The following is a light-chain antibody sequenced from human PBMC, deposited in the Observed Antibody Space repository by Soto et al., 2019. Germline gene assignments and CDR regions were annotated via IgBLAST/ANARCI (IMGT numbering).Light chain of an antibody. CDR2: GAS. Sequence: EVVLTQSPGTLSLSPGERATLSCRASQPIDRKFLAWYQQKPGQAPRLLIHGASTRATGVPDRFSGSGSERDSSLTISSLEPEDFAVYFCQRFDASLFTFGGGTKVEIK. V-gene: IGKV3-20*01. CDR1: QPIDRKF. CDR3: QRFDASLFT. J-gene: IGKJ4*01.